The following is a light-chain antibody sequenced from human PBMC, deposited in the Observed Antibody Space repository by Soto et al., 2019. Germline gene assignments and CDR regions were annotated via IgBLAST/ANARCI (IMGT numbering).Light chain of an antibody. V-gene: IGLV2-8*01. CDR3: SSYAGINILYV. Sequence: QSVLTQPPSASGSPGQSVTISCTGTSSDVGGYNYVSWYQQYPGKAPKVIIYEVSKRPSGVPDRFSASKSGNTASLTVSGLQAEDEADYYCSSYAGINILYVFGSGTKVTVL. CDR1: SSDVGGYNY. CDR2: EVS. J-gene: IGLJ1*01.